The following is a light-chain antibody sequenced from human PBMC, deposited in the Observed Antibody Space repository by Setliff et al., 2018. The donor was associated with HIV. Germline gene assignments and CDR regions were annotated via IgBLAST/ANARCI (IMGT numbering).Light chain of an antibody. V-gene: IGLV2-14*01. Sequence: QSALTQPASVSGSPGQSITISCSGTSSDVGGYNYVSWYQQHPGKAPKLMIYDVSKRPSGVSTRFSDSKSGNTASLTISGLQAEDEADYFCNSYTSSSTLYVFGTGTKVTVL. CDR2: DVS. CDR1: SSDVGGYNY. CDR3: NSYTSSSTLYV. J-gene: IGLJ1*01.